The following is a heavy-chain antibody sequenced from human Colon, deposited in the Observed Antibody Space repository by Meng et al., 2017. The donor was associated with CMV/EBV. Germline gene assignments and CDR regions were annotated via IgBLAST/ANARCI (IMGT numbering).Heavy chain of an antibody. CDR3: ARGGGGIAGRLRGPFDY. CDR2: VSDMGST. CDR1: GESTGVSD. Sequence: GESTGVSDWSCIRPPPGKGLEWIGYVSDMGSTVYNPSVKSRVTISVDKSKNQFSLKLTSVTAADTAVYYCARGGGGIAGRLRGPFDYWGQGSLVTVSS. D-gene: IGHD6-6*01. J-gene: IGHJ4*02. V-gene: IGHV4-59*01.